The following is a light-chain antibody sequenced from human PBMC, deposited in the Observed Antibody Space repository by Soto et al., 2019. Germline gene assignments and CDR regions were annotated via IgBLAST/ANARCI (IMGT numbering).Light chain of an antibody. Sequence: EIVLTQSPATLSLSPGERATLSCRASQSVSNYLAWYQQKPGQAPRLLIYDASNRATGIPVRFSGSGSGTDFTLTISSREPEDFAVYYCLQRSNWYTFGQGTKLEIK. V-gene: IGKV3-11*01. CDR2: DAS. CDR3: LQRSNWYT. J-gene: IGKJ2*01. CDR1: QSVSNY.